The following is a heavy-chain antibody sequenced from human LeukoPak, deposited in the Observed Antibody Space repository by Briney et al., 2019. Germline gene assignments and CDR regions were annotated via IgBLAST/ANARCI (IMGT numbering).Heavy chain of an antibody. CDR2: ISNDGSNK. CDR1: GFTFSSYG. Sequence: QSGGSLRLSCAASGFTFSSYGIYWVRQAPGKGLEWVAVISNDGSNKYYADSVKGRFTISRDNSKNTLYLQMNSLRAEDTAVYYCARDERAYYYDSSGYPRGMDVWGQGTTVTVSS. CDR3: ARDERAYYYDSSGYPRGMDV. V-gene: IGHV3-30*03. J-gene: IGHJ6*02. D-gene: IGHD3-22*01.